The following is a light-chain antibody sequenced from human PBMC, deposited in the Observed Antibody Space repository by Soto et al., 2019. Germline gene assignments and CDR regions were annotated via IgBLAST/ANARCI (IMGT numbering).Light chain of an antibody. J-gene: IGKJ5*01. Sequence: EIVMTQSPATLSVSPGERATLSCRASQSVSSNLAWYQQKPGQAPRLLIYGASTRATGIPARFSGSGSGTDFTLTISSLEPEDFAVYYCQQRSSRITFGQGTRLEIK. V-gene: IGKV3-15*01. CDR3: QQRSSRIT. CDR1: QSVSSN. CDR2: GAS.